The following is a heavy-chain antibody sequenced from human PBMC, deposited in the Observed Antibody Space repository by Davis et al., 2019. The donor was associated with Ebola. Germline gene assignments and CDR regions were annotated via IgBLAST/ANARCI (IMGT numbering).Heavy chain of an antibody. CDR2: INPNSGYT. Sequence: ASVKVSCKASGYTFTSYDLSWVRQATGQGLEWMGWINPNSGYTASAQKFQGRVTMTRNTSINTAYMELSGLTSEDTALYCCARGQIGYSGRFRFDSWGQGTLVTVSS. J-gene: IGHJ4*02. D-gene: IGHD5-12*01. V-gene: IGHV1-8*01. CDR3: ARGQIGYSGRFRFDS. CDR1: GYTFTSYD.